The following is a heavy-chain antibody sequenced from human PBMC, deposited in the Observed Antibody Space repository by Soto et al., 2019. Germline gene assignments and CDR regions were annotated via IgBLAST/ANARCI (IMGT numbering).Heavy chain of an antibody. CDR2: ISYDGSNK. CDR1: GFTFSSYG. J-gene: IGHJ6*02. V-gene: IGHV3-30*18. Sequence: PGGSLRLSCAASGFTFSSYGMHWVRQAPGKGLEWVAVISYDGSNKYYADSVKGRFTISRDNSKNTLYLQMNSLRAEDTAVYYCAKEGPDYDILTGSGYYGMDVWGQGTTVTVSS. D-gene: IGHD3-9*01. CDR3: AKEGPDYDILTGSGYYGMDV.